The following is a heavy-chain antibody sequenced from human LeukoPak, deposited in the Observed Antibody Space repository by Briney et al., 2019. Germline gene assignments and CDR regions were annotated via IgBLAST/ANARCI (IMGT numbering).Heavy chain of an antibody. D-gene: IGHD3-3*01. CDR3: ARGGPYDFWSGYSKKYYFDY. CDR1: GDSISGYY. V-gene: IGHV4-59*12. CDR2: VFSSGTT. J-gene: IGHJ4*02. Sequence: SETLSLTCTVSGDSISGYYWSWIRQPPGKGLEWIGYVFSSGTTNYNPSLKGRVTLLVDTSKNQFSLKLSSVTAADTAVYYCARGGPYDFWSGYSKKYYFDYWGQGTLVTVSS.